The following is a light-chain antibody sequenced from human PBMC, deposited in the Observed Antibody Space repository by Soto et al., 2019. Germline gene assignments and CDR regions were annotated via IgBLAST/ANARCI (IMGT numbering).Light chain of an antibody. V-gene: IGLV1-40*01. CDR2: GSN. CDR3: QCYDSSLSGSL. J-gene: IGLJ2*01. Sequence: QAVVTQPPSMSEAPGQRITISCTGSSSNIGADYDVHWYQQLPGKAPKLLIYGSNIRPSGVPDRFSGSKSGTSASLAIAGLQAEDEGDYYCQCYDSSLSGSLFGGGTKLTVL. CDR1: SSNIGADYD.